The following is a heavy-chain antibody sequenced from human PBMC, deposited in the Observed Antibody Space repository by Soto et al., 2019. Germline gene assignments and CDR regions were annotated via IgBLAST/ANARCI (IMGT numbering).Heavy chain of an antibody. CDR3: TKDQSVMYSGNVAFDI. J-gene: IGHJ3*02. CDR2: ISSSGTI. D-gene: IGHD5-12*01. CDR1: VFTFSSYE. V-gene: IGHV3-48*03. Sequence: PGGSLRLSCASSVFTFSSYEMDCVRHSPGKGLEWVAYISSSGTILYADSVEGRFTISRDNADNSLYLQMNSLRAEDTAVYYCTKDQSVMYSGNVAFDICGRGKM.